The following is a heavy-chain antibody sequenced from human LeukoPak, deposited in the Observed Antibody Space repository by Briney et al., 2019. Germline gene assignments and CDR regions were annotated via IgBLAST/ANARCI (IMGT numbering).Heavy chain of an antibody. D-gene: IGHD3-10*01. CDR1: GGSISSSSYY. J-gene: IGHJ6*03. V-gene: IGHV4-39*07. Sequence: SETLSLTCTVSGGSISSSSYYWGWIRQPPGKGLEWIGSIYYSGSTYYNPSLKSRVTISVDTSKNQFSLKLSSVTAADTAVYYCARRGGSWFYYYMDVWGKGTTVTVSS. CDR3: ARRGGSWFYYYMDV. CDR2: IYYSGST.